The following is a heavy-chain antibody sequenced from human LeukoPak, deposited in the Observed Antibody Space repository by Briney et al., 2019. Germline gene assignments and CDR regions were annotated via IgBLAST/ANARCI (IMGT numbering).Heavy chain of an antibody. CDR2: IYHSGST. CDR3: ARVGSHGIVVVLRFDY. V-gene: IGHV4-38-2*02. D-gene: IGHD2-21*01. J-gene: IGHJ4*02. CDR1: GYSISSGYY. Sequence: SETLSPTCTVSGYSISSGYYWGWIRQPPGEGLEWIGSIYHSGSTYYNPSLKSRVTISVDTSKNQFSLKLSSVTAADTAVYYCARVGSHGIVVVLRFDYWGQGTLVTVSS.